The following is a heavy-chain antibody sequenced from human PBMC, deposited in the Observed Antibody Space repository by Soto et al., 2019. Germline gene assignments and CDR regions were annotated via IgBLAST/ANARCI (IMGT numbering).Heavy chain of an antibody. Sequence: GGALRLSCAASGFTVISNYMSWVLQAPWKGLEWVSVIYSGGSTYYADSVKGRFTISRDNSKNTLYLQMNSLRAEDTAVYYCAKDGIPYYSSGNYWNFFDSWGQGTLVTVSS. CDR1: GFTVISNY. CDR2: IYSGGST. CDR3: AKDGIPYYSSGNYWNFFDS. V-gene: IGHV3-53*01. J-gene: IGHJ4*02. D-gene: IGHD3-10*01.